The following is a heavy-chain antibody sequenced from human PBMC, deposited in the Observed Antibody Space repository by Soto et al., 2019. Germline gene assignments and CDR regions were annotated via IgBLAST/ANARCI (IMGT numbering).Heavy chain of an antibody. CDR2: ISGSGGST. J-gene: IGHJ5*02. D-gene: IGHD1-26*01. CDR3: SKDIVVKAPGGWFDP. Sequence: PGKGLEWVSAISGSGGSTYYADSVKGRFTISRDNSKNTLYLQMNSLRAEDTAVYYCSKDIVVKAPGGWFDPWGQGTLVTVSS. V-gene: IGHV3-23*01.